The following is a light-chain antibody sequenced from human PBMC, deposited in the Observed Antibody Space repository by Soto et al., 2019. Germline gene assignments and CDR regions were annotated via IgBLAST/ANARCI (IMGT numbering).Light chain of an antibody. J-gene: IGKJ1*01. CDR1: QSISSK. Sequence: EIVMTQSPSTLSVSPGEGATLSCRASQSISSKLAWYRQKPGQAPRLLIYAASTRANGVPARFSGSGSGTEFTLTISSLQYEDLAVYYCQHYNDWRWTFGQGTKVEIK. CDR3: QHYNDWRWT. CDR2: AAS. V-gene: IGKV3-15*01.